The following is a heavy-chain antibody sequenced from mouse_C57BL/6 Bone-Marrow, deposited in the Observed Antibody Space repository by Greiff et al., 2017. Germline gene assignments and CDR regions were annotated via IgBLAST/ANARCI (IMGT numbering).Heavy chain of an antibody. Sequence: VQLQQSGAELVRPGSSVKMSCKTSGYTFTSYGIHWVKQRPGQGLEWIGYIYIGNGYTAYTEQFTGKATLTSDTSSSTASMPLSSLTSEDSAIYVGARRGGDYDGFAYWGQGTLVTVSA. D-gene: IGHD2-4*01. CDR2: IYIGNGYT. CDR3: ARRGGDYDGFAY. J-gene: IGHJ3*01. V-gene: IGHV1-58*01. CDR1: GYTFTSYG.